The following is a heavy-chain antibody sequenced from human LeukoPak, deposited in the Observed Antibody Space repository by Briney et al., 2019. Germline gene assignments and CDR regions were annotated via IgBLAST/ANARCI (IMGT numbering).Heavy chain of an antibody. CDR1: GYTLTEYY. Sequence: ASVKVSCKASGYTLTEYYVGWVRQAPGQGLEWMGWMNPKSGDIDYAQKFQGRVTMTSDTSTNTAYMELNRLTSDDTAVYYCARGPPRQQSLTVDNWFDPWGQGTLLTVSS. J-gene: IGHJ5*02. CDR2: MNPKSGDI. V-gene: IGHV1-2*02. CDR3: ARGPPRQQSLTVDNWFDP. D-gene: IGHD6-19*01.